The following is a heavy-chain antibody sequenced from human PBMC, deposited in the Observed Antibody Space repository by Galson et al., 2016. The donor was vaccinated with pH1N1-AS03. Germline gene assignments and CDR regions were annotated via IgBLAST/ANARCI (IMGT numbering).Heavy chain of an antibody. CDR1: GYSFTNYW. CDR2: IYLDDSDT. CDR3: ARLTLSSGWQWDY. V-gene: IGHV5-51*01. J-gene: IGHJ4*01. Sequence: QSGAEVKKPGESLKISCQGSGYSFTNYWIGWVRQMPGKGLEWMGIIYLDDSDTRYSPSFQGQVTISADKSISTAYLQWSSLKASDTAMYYCARLTLSSGWQWDYWGQGTLVTVSS. D-gene: IGHD6-19*01.